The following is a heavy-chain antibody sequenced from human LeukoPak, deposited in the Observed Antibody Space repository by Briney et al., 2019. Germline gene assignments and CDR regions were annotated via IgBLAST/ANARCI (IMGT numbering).Heavy chain of an antibody. Sequence: QPGGSLRLSCAPSGFTFSSSAMSWVRQPPGKGLAWVSTISGSGGGTYYADSVKGRFTISRDNSKNTLYLQMNSLRAEDTAVFYCGKLFYSSGMYHFDYWGQGTLVTVSS. CDR1: GFTFSSSA. J-gene: IGHJ4*02. V-gene: IGHV3-23*01. CDR2: ISGSGGGT. D-gene: IGHD3-10*01. CDR3: GKLFYSSGMYHFDY.